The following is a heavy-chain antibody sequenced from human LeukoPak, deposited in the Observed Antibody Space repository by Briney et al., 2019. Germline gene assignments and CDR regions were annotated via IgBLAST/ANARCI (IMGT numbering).Heavy chain of an antibody. V-gene: IGHV3-11*01. CDR3: ARDPRIGYSTS. Sequence: GGSLRLSCAASGFTFSDYYMSWIRQAPGKGVEWGSYISSSGSTIYYADSVKGRFTISRDNAKNSLYLQMNSLRAEDTAVYYCARDPRIGYSTSWGQGTLVTVSS. J-gene: IGHJ5*02. CDR1: GFTFSDYY. D-gene: IGHD6-13*01. CDR2: ISSSGSTI.